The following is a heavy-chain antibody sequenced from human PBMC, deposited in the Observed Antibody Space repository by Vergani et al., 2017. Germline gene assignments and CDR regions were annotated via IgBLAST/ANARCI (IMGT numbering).Heavy chain of an antibody. J-gene: IGHJ6*02. CDR2: IWYDGSNK. D-gene: IGHD6-6*01. CDR1: GFTFSSYG. Sequence: QVQLVESGGGVVQPGRSLRLSCAASGFTFSSYGMHWVRQAPGKGLEWVAVIWYDGSNKYYADSVKGRFTISRDNSKNTLYLQMNSLRAEDTAVYYWARERGAARRLHYYGMDVWGQGTTVTVSS. V-gene: IGHV3-33*01. CDR3: ARERGAARRLHYYGMDV.